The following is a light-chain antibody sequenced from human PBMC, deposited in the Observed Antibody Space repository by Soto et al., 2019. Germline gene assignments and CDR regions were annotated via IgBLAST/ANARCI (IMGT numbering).Light chain of an antibody. J-gene: IGKJ2*01. CDR1: QSVSSSY. CDR3: QQYGSSPHT. Sequence: EIVLTQSPGTLSLPAGERATLSCRASQSVSSSYLAWYQHKPGQAPRLLIYGASSRATGIPDRFSGSGSGTDFTLTISRLEPEDFAVYYCQQYGSSPHTFGQGTKLEIK. CDR2: GAS. V-gene: IGKV3-20*01.